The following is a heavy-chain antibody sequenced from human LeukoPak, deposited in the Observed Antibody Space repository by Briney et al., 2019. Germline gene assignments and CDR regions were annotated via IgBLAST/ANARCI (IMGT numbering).Heavy chain of an antibody. Sequence: PGGSLRLSCAASGFTLSNHAIHWVRQAPGKGLGWVAVISDDGNNKYYADSVKGRFTISRDSSKNTLYLQMNSLRAEDTAVYYCAKDDYYYYGMDVWGQGTTVTVSS. J-gene: IGHJ6*02. V-gene: IGHV3-30*04. CDR3: AKDDYYYYGMDV. CDR1: GFTLSNHA. CDR2: ISDDGNNK.